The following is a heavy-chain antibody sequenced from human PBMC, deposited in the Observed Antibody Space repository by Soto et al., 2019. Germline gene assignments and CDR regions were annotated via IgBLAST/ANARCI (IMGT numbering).Heavy chain of an antibody. V-gene: IGHV1-69*12. CDR1: GGTFSAYV. D-gene: IGHD3-3*01. J-gene: IGHJ4*02. CDR2: ISPILGTA. CDR3: ARKITILNPVDY. Sequence: QVQLVQSGAEVKKPGSSVKVSCKASGGTFSAYVISWVRQAPGQGLEWMGGISPILGTANYAQKFQGRVTISAHESTSTAYMELSRLRSEDTAVAYSARKITILNPVDYWGQVNLVTVSA.